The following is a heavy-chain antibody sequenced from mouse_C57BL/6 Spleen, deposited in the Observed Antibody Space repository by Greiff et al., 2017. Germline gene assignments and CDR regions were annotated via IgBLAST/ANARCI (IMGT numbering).Heavy chain of an antibody. V-gene: IGHV1-85*01. Sequence: QVQLQQSGPELVKPGASVKLSCKASGYTFTSYDINWVKQRPGQGLEWIGWIYPRDGSTKYNEKFKGKATLTVDTSSSTAYMELHSLTSEDSAVYFCARSGHYSGLYFDYWGQGTTLTVSS. CDR2: IYPRDGST. CDR1: GYTFTSYD. CDR3: ARSGHYSGLYFDY. D-gene: IGHD1-2*01. J-gene: IGHJ2*01.